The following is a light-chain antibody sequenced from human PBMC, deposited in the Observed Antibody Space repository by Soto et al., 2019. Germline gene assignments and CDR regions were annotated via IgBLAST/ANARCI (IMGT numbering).Light chain of an antibody. J-gene: IGKJ4*01. CDR3: HQYGSVSLT. Sequence: EIVLTQSPGTLSLSPGERATLSCRASQSVSTSYLAWYQQKPGHAPRLLIYGASSSAPGIPDRFSGSESGAAVTLHISRLEPEDFAVYYCHQYGSVSLTFGGGTKVEIK. CDR2: GAS. CDR1: QSVSTSY. V-gene: IGKV3-20*01.